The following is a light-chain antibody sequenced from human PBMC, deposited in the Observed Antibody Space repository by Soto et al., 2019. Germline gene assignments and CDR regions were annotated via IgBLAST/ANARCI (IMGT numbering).Light chain of an antibody. V-gene: IGKV3-20*01. CDR1: QSVSINY. CDR3: QQYGSSPPRLT. Sequence: EIVLTQSPGTLSLSPGERATPSCRASQSVSINYLAWYQQKPGQAPRLLIYGASNRATGIPDRFSGSGSGTDFTLTISRLEPEDFAVYYCQQYGSSPPRLTFGGGTKVEIK. CDR2: GAS. J-gene: IGKJ4*01.